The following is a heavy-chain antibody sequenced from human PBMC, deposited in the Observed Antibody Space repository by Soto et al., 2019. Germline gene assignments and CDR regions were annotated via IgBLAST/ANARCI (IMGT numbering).Heavy chain of an antibody. CDR1: GYTFTSYG. V-gene: IGHV1-18*01. D-gene: IGHD2-15*01. CDR2: ISAYNGNT. J-gene: IGHJ5*02. CDR3: ARDAVAATALPPTSLFDP. Sequence: QVQLVQSGAEVKKPGASVKVSCKASGYTFTSYGISWVRQAPGQGLEWMGWISAYNGNTNYAQKLQGRVTMTTDTSTSTAYMELRSLRSADPAVYYCARDAVAATALPPTSLFDPWGQGTLVTVSS.